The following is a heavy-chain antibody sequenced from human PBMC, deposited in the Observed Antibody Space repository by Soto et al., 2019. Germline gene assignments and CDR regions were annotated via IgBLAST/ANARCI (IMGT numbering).Heavy chain of an antibody. Sequence: GGSLRLSCAVSGFTFSSYWMHWVRQAPGKGLVWVSRIKSDGTSTTYADSVKGRFSISRDNAKNTLYLQMNSLRAEDTAVYYCAREGKEELRDVFDIWGQGKMVPVSS. CDR3: AREGKEELRDVFDI. J-gene: IGHJ3*02. V-gene: IGHV3-74*03. CDR2: IKSDGTST. CDR1: GFTFSSYW. D-gene: IGHD1-7*01.